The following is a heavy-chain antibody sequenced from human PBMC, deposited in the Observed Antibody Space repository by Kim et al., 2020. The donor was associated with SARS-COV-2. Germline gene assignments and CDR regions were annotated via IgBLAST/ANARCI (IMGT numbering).Heavy chain of an antibody. J-gene: IGHJ5*02. V-gene: IGHV4-34*01. CDR1: GGSFSGYY. D-gene: IGHD6-19*01. CDR2: INHSGST. Sequence: SETLSLTCAVYGGSFSGYYWSWIRQPPGKGLEWNGEINHSGSTKYNPSLKSRVTISVDTSKNQSSLKLSSVTAADTAVYYCARGAYSSGWYGNKNWFDPWGQGTLVTDSS. CDR3: ARGAYSSGWYGNKNWFDP.